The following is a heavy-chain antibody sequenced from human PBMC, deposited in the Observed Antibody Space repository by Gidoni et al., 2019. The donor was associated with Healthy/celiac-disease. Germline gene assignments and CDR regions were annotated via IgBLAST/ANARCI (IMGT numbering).Heavy chain of an antibody. J-gene: IGHJ4*02. CDR3: ARLGVRYFDWLPPVY. CDR2: INHSGST. Sequence: QVQLQQWGAGLLKPSETLSLTCAVYGGSFSGYYWSWIRQPPGKGLEWIGEINHSGSTNYNPSLKSRVTISVDTSKNQFSLKLSSVTAADTAVYYCARLGVRYFDWLPPVYWGQGTLVTVSS. V-gene: IGHV4-34*01. D-gene: IGHD3-9*01. CDR1: GGSFSGYY.